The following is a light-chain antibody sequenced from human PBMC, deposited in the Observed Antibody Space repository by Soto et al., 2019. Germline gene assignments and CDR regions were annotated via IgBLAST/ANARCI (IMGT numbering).Light chain of an antibody. CDR2: ATS. CDR1: QDIRTE. J-gene: IGKJ1*01. V-gene: IGKV1-6*01. Sequence: AIQMTQSPSSLSASVGDRVTITCRASQDIRTELGWYQQKPGNAPKLPIYATSILQSGVPSRFSGIGSGTDFTLTISSLQPEDFATYYCLQDYSYPRTFGQGTKVEIK. CDR3: LQDYSYPRT.